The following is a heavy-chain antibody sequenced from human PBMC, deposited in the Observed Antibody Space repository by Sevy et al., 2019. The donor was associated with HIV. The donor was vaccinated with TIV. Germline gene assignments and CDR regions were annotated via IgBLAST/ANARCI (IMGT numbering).Heavy chain of an antibody. CDR2: IYYTGKT. Sequence: SETLSLTCTVSGASIDSSSYYWGWMRQPPGKGLEWIGTIYYTGKTYYVPSLKSRVTISADMSNNQFSLRLRSVTAADTAVYYCARRTAETTTSGWFDPWGQGTLVTVSS. D-gene: IGHD4-17*01. CDR1: GASIDSSSYY. J-gene: IGHJ5*02. V-gene: IGHV4-39*01. CDR3: ARRTAETTTSGWFDP.